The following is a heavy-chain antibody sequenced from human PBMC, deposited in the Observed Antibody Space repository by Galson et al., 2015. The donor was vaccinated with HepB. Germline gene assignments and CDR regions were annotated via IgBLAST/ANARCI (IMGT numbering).Heavy chain of an antibody. D-gene: IGHD2-21*01. CDR3: ARGRYCGGDCLNWFDP. CDR1: GYTLTGYY. Sequence: SVKVSCKASGYTLTGYYMHWVRQAPGQGLEWMGRINPNSGGTNYAQKFQGRVTITADKSTSTAYMELSSLRSEDTAVYYCARGRYCGGDCLNWFDPWGQGTLVTISS. J-gene: IGHJ5*02. CDR2: INPNSGGT. V-gene: IGHV1-2*06.